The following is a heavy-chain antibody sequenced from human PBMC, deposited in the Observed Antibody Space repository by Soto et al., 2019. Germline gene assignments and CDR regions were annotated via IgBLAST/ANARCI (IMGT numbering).Heavy chain of an antibody. CDR1: GGSISSSSYY. V-gene: IGHV4-39*01. CDR3: ARLNIVVVPAYYYYMDV. J-gene: IGHJ6*03. D-gene: IGHD2-2*01. Sequence: SETLSLTCTVSGGSISSSSYYWGWIRQPPGKGLEWIGSIYYSGSTYYNPSLKSRVTISVDTSKNQFSLKLSSVTAADTDVYYCARLNIVVVPAYYYYMDVWGKGTTVTVSS. CDR2: IYYSGST.